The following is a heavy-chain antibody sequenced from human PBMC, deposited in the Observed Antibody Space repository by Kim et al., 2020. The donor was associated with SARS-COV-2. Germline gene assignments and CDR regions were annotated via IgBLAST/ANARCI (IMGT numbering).Heavy chain of an antibody. V-gene: IGHV3-49*02. D-gene: IGHD5-12*01. Sequence: GGTIEYAASVKGRFTISRDYSKSIAYLQMNSLKTEDTALYYCTRGYKVSDYWGQGTLVTVSS. J-gene: IGHJ4*02. CDR2: GGTI. CDR3: TRGYKVSDY.